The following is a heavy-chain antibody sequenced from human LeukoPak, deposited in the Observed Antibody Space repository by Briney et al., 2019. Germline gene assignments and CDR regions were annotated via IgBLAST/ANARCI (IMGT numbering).Heavy chain of an antibody. CDR1: GYTFTSYD. Sequence: ASVKVSCKASGYTFTSYDINWVRQATGQGLEWMGWMNPNSGNTGYAQKFQGRVTMTRNTSISTAYLELRSLRSDDTAVYYCASGDSGSYYHDYWGQGTLVTVSS. CDR3: ASGDSGSYYHDY. V-gene: IGHV1-8*01. D-gene: IGHD1-26*01. J-gene: IGHJ4*02. CDR2: MNPNSGNT.